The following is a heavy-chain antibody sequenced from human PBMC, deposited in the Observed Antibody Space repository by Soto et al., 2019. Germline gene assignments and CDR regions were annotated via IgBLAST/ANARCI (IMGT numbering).Heavy chain of an antibody. J-gene: IGHJ4*02. CDR1: GGSISSSNW. CDR2: IYHSGST. Sequence: QVQLQESGPGLVKPSGTLSLTCAVSGGSISSSNWWSWVRQPPGKGLEWIGEIYHSGSTNYNPSLKSRVTISVDKSKNQFALKLSSVNAADTAVYYCARDKDDSSGYHGYFDYWGQGTLVTVSS. D-gene: IGHD3-22*01. CDR3: ARDKDDSSGYHGYFDY. V-gene: IGHV4-4*02.